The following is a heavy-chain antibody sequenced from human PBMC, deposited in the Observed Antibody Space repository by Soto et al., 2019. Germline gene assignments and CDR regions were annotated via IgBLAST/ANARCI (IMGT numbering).Heavy chain of an antibody. CDR2: IYYSGST. Sequence: SDTLSLTCTVSGGSISIGGYYWSWTRQHPGKGLEWIGYIYYSGSTYYNPSLKSRVTISVDTSKNQFSLKLSSVTAADTAVYYCARDFLSGYYKRRTTLVVWCKGTT. D-gene: IGHD3-3*01. V-gene: IGHV4-31*03. J-gene: IGHJ6*03. CDR3: ARDFLSGYYKRRTTLVV. CDR1: GGSISIGGYY.